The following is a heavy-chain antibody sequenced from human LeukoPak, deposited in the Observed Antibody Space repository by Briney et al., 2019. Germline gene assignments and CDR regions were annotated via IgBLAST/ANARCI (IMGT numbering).Heavy chain of an antibody. CDR2: INTDGSST. CDR1: GFTFSSYW. V-gene: IGHV3-74*01. D-gene: IGHD2-2*01. J-gene: IGHJ3*02. CDR3: AKEGCEAGTIFSSTSCSHAFDI. Sequence: GGSLRLSCAASGFTFSSYWMHWVRQAPGKGLVWVSRINTDGSSTSYADSVKGRFTISRDNAKNTLYLQMNSLRAEDTALYYCAKEGCEAGTIFSSTSCSHAFDIWGQGTMVTVSS.